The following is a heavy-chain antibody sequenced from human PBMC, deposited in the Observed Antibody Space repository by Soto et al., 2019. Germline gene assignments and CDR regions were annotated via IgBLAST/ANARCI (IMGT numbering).Heavy chain of an antibody. J-gene: IGHJ3*02. D-gene: IGHD2-15*01. V-gene: IGHV3-66*01. CDR3: AREPRYCRGGSCSITGDAFDI. CDR1: GFIVSDTY. Sequence: EVQLVESGGGLVHTGGSLRLSCTASGFIVSDTYMNWVRQAPGKGLEWVSVISNSGDTHYADSVRGRFSLSRDIADNTLHLQMNNLRVEDTAVYYCAREPRYCRGGSCSITGDAFDIWGQGTMVTVSS. CDR2: ISNSGDT.